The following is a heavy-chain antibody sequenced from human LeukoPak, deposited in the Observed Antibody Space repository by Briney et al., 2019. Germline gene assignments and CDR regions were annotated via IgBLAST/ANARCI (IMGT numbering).Heavy chain of an antibody. Sequence: PGGSLRLSCAASGFTFSSYDLNWVRQGTGKGLEWVSAIGKGGDTYYSESVKGRFTISRENGKNSLYLQMDNLGAGDTAVYYCAREKTTVTYDAYDIWGQGTMVTVSS. CDR3: AREKTTVTYDAYDI. CDR2: IGKGGDT. D-gene: IGHD4-17*01. J-gene: IGHJ3*02. V-gene: IGHV3-13*04. CDR1: GFTFSSYD.